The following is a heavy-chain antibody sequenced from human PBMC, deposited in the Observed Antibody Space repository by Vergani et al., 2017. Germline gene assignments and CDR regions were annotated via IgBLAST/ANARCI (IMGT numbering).Heavy chain of an antibody. CDR3: SRDGWERLDYFYYLDV. V-gene: IGHV3-74*01. J-gene: IGHJ6*03. CDR2: INSDGDST. D-gene: IGHD1-1*01. CDR1: GFTFSNYW. Sequence: VQLVESGGGLVQPGGSLRLSCKASGFTFSNYWMQWVRQAPGKGLMWVSRINSDGDSTSYADCVKGRVTISRDNAKNTLYLQMDSLRAEDTAVYYCSRDGWERLDYFYYLDVWGKGTTVTVSS.